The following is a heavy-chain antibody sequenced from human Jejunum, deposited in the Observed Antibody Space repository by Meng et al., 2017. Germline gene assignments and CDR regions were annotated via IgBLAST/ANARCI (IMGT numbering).Heavy chain of an antibody. CDR1: GFSLSTAGAG. CDR2: IYWHDDQ. Sequence: SGPTLVKPTQTLTLPCTVSGFSLSTAGAGVGWIRQPPGKAPEWLALIYWHDDQRYSPSLESRLTITKDTSTNQVVLTMTNVDPVDTAVYFCARRTNWGPFDYWGQGTLVTVSS. J-gene: IGHJ4*02. CDR3: ARRTNWGPFDY. V-gene: IGHV2-5*01. D-gene: IGHD7-27*01.